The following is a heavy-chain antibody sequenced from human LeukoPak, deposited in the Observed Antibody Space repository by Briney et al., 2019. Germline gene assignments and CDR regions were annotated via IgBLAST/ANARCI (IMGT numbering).Heavy chain of an antibody. Sequence: SETLSLTCTVSGGSISSSTHYWGWIRQSPGKGLEWIGSMYNSGSISYNPSLRSRVTITVDTSKNQFSLNFNSVTAADTALYFCARNETSGYFDIWGQGTMVTVFS. CDR3: ARNETSGYFDI. CDR2: MYNSGSI. J-gene: IGHJ3*02. CDR1: GGSISSSTHY. D-gene: IGHD3-22*01. V-gene: IGHV4-39*01.